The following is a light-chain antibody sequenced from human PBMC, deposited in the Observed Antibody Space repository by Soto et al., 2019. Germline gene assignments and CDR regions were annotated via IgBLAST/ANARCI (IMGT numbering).Light chain of an antibody. CDR2: MAS. CDR1: QSVRSY. J-gene: IGKJ1*01. Sequence: DIQMTQSPSTLSASVGDRVTITCRASQSVRSYLAWYQQKPGKAPKLLIYMASTLDSGVPSRFSGSGSGTEFTLTISSLQADDFATYYCQQYETMVTFGQGTKVEIK. CDR3: QQYETMVT. V-gene: IGKV1-5*03.